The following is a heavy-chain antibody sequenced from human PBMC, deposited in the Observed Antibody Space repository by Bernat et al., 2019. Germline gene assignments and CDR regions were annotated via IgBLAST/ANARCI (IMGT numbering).Heavy chain of an antibody. CDR2: IYSGGST. J-gene: IGHJ3*02. D-gene: IGHD1-26*01. CDR1: GFTVSSNY. CDR3: AMGIVGAFPDAFDI. V-gene: IGHV3-53*04. Sequence: EVQLVESGGGLVQPGGSLRLSCAASGFTVSSNYMSWVRQAPGKGLEWVSVIYSGGSTYYADSVKGRFTISRHNSKNTLYLQMNSLRAEDTAVYYCAMGIVGAFPDAFDIWGQGTMVTVSS.